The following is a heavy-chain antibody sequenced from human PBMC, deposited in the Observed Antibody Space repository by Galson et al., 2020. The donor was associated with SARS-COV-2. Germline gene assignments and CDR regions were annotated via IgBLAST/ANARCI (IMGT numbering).Heavy chain of an antibody. Sequence: ESLKISCKGSGYSFTSYWIGWVRQMPGKGLEWMGIIYPGASDTRYSPSFQGKVTIPADKSISTAYLQWSSLKASDTAMYYCARTLGTTVVTIYFDDWVQGTGCTGSS. CDR1: GYSFTSYW. CDR2: IYPGASDT. J-gene: IGHJ4*02. D-gene: IGHD4-17*01. CDR3: ARTLGTTVVTIYFDD. V-gene: IGHV5-51*01.